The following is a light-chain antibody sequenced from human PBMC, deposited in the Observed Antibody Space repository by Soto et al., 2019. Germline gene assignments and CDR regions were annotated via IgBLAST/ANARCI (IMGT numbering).Light chain of an antibody. V-gene: IGKV3-20*01. CDR3: QQYGGSPPYT. J-gene: IGKJ2*01. CDR1: QSLSSSY. Sequence: EIVLTQSPGTLSLSPGERATLSCRASQSLSSSYLAWYQQKPGQAPRLLIYGASSRATGIPDRFSGSRSGTGFTPTISRLEPEDVAGYSCQQYGGSPPYTFGLGKKVEIK. CDR2: GAS.